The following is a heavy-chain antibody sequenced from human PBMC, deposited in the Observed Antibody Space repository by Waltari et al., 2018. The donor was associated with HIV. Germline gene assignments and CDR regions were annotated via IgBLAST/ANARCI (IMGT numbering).Heavy chain of an antibody. Sequence: QVQLVQSGAEVKKPGASVKVSCKASGYTFTRYDITWVRQATGQGLEWLGWMNPNSGNTGYAQRFQGRVTMTRNTSISTAYMELSSLRSEDTAVYFCARGPQDYPKYYFDYWGQGTLVTVSS. D-gene: IGHD4-17*01. V-gene: IGHV1-8*01. J-gene: IGHJ4*02. CDR1: GYTFTRYD. CDR3: ARGPQDYPKYYFDY. CDR2: MNPNSGNT.